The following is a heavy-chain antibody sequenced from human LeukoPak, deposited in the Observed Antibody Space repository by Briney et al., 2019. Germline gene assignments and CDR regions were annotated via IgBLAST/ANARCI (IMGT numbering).Heavy chain of an antibody. CDR3: ARDGRVGEFLSSPGY. V-gene: IGHV3-48*01. Sequence: GGSLRLSCATSGFIFSTYRMNWVRQAPGKGLEWISFIDPSSSTIYYADSVKGRFTISRENAKNSLYLHMNSLRAEDTAIYYCARDGRVGEFLSSPGYWGQGTRVTVSS. CDR1: GFIFSTYR. J-gene: IGHJ4*02. CDR2: IDPSSSTI. D-gene: IGHD3-10*01.